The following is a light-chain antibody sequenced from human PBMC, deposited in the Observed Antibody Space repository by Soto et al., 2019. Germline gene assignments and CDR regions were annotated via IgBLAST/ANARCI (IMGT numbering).Light chain of an antibody. CDR2: DVN. CDR1: SSDVGAYNY. V-gene: IGLV2-14*01. CDR3: SSYTISSTLV. Sequence: QSVLTQPASVSGSPGQSITISCTGTSSDVGAYNYVSWYQQHPGKVPKLMIYDVNDRPSGVSNRFSGSKSGNTASLTISGHQAEDEADYFCSSYTISSTLVFGTGTKLTVL. J-gene: IGLJ1*01.